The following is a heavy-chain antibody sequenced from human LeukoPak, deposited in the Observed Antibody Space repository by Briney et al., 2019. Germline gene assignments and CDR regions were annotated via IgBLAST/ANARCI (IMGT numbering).Heavy chain of an antibody. Sequence: PGGSPRLSCAASGFTFTTYWMHWVRQAPGKGLVWVSRINRDGSGTGFADSLNGRFTISRDNAKNILYLQMNSLRDEDTAVYYCIRESQSALWDWGQGTLVTVSS. CDR1: GFTFTTYW. CDR2: INRDGSGT. CDR3: IRESQSALWD. V-gene: IGHV3-74*01. D-gene: IGHD3-10*01. J-gene: IGHJ4*02.